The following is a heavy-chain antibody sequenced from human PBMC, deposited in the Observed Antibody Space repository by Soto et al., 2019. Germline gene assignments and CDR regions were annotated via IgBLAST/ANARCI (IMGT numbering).Heavy chain of an antibody. Sequence: GGSLRLSCAASGFTFSSYGMHWVRQAPGKGLEWVSSISSSSSYIYYADSVKGRFTISRDNAKNSLYLQMNSLRAEDTAVYYCARDSGITDNYYDSSGYFTHDAFDIWGQGTMVTVSS. CDR1: GFTFSSYG. D-gene: IGHD3-22*01. CDR3: ARDSGITDNYYDSSGYFTHDAFDI. V-gene: IGHV3-21*01. J-gene: IGHJ3*02. CDR2: ISSSSSYI.